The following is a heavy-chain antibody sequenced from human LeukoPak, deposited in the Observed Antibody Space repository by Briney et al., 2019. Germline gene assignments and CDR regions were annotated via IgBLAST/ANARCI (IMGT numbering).Heavy chain of an antibody. J-gene: IGHJ6*02. V-gene: IGHV1-2*06. D-gene: IGHD3-3*01. CDR1: GYTFTGYY. CDR2: INPNSGGT. CDR3: ARDQNTIFGVVTYGMDV. Sequence: ASVKVSCKASGYTFTGYYMHWVRQAPGQGLEWMGRINPNSGGTNYAQKFQGRVTMTRDTSISTAYMELSRLRSDDTAVYYCARDQNTIFGVVTYGMDVWGQGTTVTVSS.